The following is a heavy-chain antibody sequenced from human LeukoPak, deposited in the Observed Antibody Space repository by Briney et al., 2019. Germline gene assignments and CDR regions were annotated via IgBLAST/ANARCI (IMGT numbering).Heavy chain of an antibody. D-gene: IGHD5-18*01. CDR1: GYTFTSYG. J-gene: IGHJ3*02. V-gene: IGHV1-69*13. CDR2: IIPIFGTA. CDR3: ARAGQYSYGLAAAFDI. Sequence: SVKVSCKASGYTFTSYGISWVRQAPGQGLEWMGGIIPIFGTANYAQKFQGRVTITADESTSTAYMELRSLRSEDTAAYYCARAGQYSYGLAAAFDIWGQGTMVTVSS.